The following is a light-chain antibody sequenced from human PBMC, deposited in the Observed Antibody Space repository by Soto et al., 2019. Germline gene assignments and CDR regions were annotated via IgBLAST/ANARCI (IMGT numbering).Light chain of an antibody. CDR2: GAS. CDR3: QQYNNWPLT. Sequence: EIVLTQSPGPLSLSPGERATLSCRASQSVSSSFLAWYQQKPGQAPKLLIYGASNRATGIPDRFSGSGSGTEFTLTISSLQSEDFAVYYCQQYNNWPLTFGGGTKVDIK. J-gene: IGKJ4*01. V-gene: IGKV3D-15*01. CDR1: QSVSSS.